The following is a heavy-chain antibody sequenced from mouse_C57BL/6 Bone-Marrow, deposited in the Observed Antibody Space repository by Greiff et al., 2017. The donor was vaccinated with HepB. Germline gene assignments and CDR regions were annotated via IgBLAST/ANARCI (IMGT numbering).Heavy chain of an antibody. Sequence: VQLQQSGAELVRPGASVKLSCTASGFTFKDYYMHWVKQRPEQGLEWIGRIDPEDGDTDYAPKFQGKSTMTAETSSNTAYLQLSSLTSEDTAVDYCTTLEGATVVATDYWGQGTTLTVSS. CDR1: GFTFKDYY. V-gene: IGHV14-1*01. D-gene: IGHD1-1*01. J-gene: IGHJ2*01. CDR3: TTLEGATVVATDY. CDR2: IDPEDGDT.